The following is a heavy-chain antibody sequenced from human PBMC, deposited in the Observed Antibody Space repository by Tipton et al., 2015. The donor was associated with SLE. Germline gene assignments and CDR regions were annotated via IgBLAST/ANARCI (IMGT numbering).Heavy chain of an antibody. CDR3: TTDRLPRFDSNGWRGAFDI. D-gene: IGHD6-19*01. Sequence: QLVQSGGGLVKPGGSLRLSCAASGFSFSDAWMTWVRQAPGKGLEWVGRIKSKSDGGTTDYPAPVKGRFTISRYDSENMLFLQINSLKLEDTAVYYCTTDRLPRFDSNGWRGAFDIWGQGTMVTVSS. J-gene: IGHJ3*02. V-gene: IGHV3-15*05. CDR2: IKSKSDGGTT. CDR1: GFSFSDAW.